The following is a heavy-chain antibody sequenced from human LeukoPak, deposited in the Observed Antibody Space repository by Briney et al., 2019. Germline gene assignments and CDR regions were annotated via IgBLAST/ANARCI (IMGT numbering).Heavy chain of an antibody. V-gene: IGHV7-4-1*02. CDR2: INTNTGNP. CDR1: GYTFTSYA. CDR3: ARSPPGEATSIEGVDY. J-gene: IGHJ4*02. Sequence: ASVKVSCKASGYTFTSYAMNWVRQAPGQGLEWMGWINTNTGNPTYAQGFTGRFVFSLDTSVSTAYLQISSLKAEDTAVYYCARSPPGEATSIEGVDYWGQGTLVTVSS. D-gene: IGHD5-24*01.